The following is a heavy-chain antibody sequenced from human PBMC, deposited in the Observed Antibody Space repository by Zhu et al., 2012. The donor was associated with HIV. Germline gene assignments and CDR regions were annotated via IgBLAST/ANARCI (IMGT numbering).Heavy chain of an antibody. J-gene: IGHJ2*01. D-gene: IGHD1-14*01. Sequence: QGQLQKSGPGLVKPSATLSLTCSVSRDSISSFYWSWIRQSPGQRLEWTGYVYNSGSPNYNPSLKSRVTISVDMSKNQFSLNLTSVTAADTAVYYCARSRSAGYWYFDLWGRGTLVTVSS. CDR1: RDSISSFY. CDR2: VYNSGSP. CDR3: ARSRSAGYWYFDL. V-gene: IGHV4-59*01.